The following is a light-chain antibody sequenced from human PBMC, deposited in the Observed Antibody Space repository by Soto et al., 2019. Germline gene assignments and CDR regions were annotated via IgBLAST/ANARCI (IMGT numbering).Light chain of an antibody. CDR2: EVA. J-gene: IGKJ4*01. CDR1: QSLVHSDGNTY. Sequence: DIVLTQTPLSSPVTLGQPASISCRSSQSLVHSDGNTYLNWLQQRTGQPPRLLIYEVANRFSGVPDRFSGSGAGTDFTLEISRVAAEDVGVYYGMPTTQFPLTFGGGTKVEIK. V-gene: IGKV2-24*01. CDR3: MPTTQFPLT.